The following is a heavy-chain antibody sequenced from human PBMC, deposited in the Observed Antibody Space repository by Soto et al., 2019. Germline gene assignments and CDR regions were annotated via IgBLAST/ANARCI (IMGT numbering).Heavy chain of an antibody. D-gene: IGHD5-12*01. CDR1: GYTFTSYD. J-gene: IGHJ6*03. CDR3: ARGDSGYDSGGYYYYYYYMDV. Sequence: GASVKVSCKASGYTFTSYDINWVRQATGQGLEWMGWMNPNSGNTGYAQKFQGRVTMTRNTSISTAYMELRSLRSDDTAVYYCARGDSGYDSGGYYYYYYYMDVWGKGTTVTVSS. V-gene: IGHV1-8*01. CDR2: MNPNSGNT.